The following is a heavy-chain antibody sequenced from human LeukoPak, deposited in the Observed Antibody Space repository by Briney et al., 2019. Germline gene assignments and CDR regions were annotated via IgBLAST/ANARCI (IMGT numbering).Heavy chain of an antibody. D-gene: IGHD6-19*01. CDR3: AKDMAVAVYYYGMDV. Sequence: GGSLRLSCAASGFTFSSYAMHWVRQAPGKGLEWVAVISYDGSNKYYADSVKGRFTISRDNSKNTLYLQMNSLRAEDTAVYYCAKDMAVAVYYYGMDVWGQGTTVTVSS. CDR1: GFTFSSYA. J-gene: IGHJ6*02. V-gene: IGHV3-30-3*01. CDR2: ISYDGSNK.